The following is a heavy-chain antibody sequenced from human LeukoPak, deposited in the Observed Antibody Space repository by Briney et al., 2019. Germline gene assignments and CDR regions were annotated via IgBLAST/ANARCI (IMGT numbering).Heavy chain of an antibody. CDR2: ISFDANNK. Sequence: GRSLRLSCAASGFTFSTYGMHWVRQAPGKGLEWVAVISFDANNKFYADSVKGRFTISRDNAKNSLYLQMNSLRAEDTAVYYCARDVPYYFYMDVWGKGATVTVSS. CDR3: ARDVPYYFYMDV. CDR1: GFTFSTYG. J-gene: IGHJ6*03. V-gene: IGHV3-30*03.